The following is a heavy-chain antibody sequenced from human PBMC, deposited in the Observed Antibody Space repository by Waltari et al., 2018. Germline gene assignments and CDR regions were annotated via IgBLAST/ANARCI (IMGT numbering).Heavy chain of an antibody. J-gene: IGHJ5*02. Sequence: QVQLAESGGGVVQPGGSLKLSCGASGFPFSIYGMHWVRQAPGKGLEWVAYMRHDGNIQYYADSVKGRFAISRDNAKNTLYLQMNSLRTEDTAVYYCAKRLADSFGGFALDHWGQGTLVTVSS. CDR1: GFPFSIYG. CDR3: AKRLADSFGGFALDH. D-gene: IGHD2-15*01. V-gene: IGHV3-30*02. CDR2: MRHDGNIQ.